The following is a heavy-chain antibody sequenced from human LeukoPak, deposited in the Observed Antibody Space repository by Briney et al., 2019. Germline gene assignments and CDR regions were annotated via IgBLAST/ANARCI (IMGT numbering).Heavy chain of an antibody. V-gene: IGHV4-39*01. J-gene: IGHJ4*02. CDR1: GDSISSSPFY. D-gene: IGHD3-3*01. CDR2: VYHSGTT. Sequence: PSETLSLTCTISGDSISSSPFYLGWIRQPPGKGLEWIASVYHSGTTFYNPSLKSRVRMSVDSSNNQFSLRLNSVTAADTALYYCARRGMVGRKMIDNWGQGTRVTVSS. CDR3: ARRGMVGRKMIDN.